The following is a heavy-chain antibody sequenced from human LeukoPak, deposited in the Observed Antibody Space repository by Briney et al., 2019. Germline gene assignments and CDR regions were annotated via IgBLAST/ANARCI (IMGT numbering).Heavy chain of an antibody. CDR3: ARVSGYSYGLDY. CDR1: GGSISSGSYY. D-gene: IGHD5-18*01. J-gene: IGHJ4*02. V-gene: IGHV4-61*02. Sequence: SETLSLTCTVSGGSISSGSYYWSWIRQPAGKGLEWIGRIYTSGSTNYNPSLKSRVTISVDTSKNQFSLKLSSVTAADTAVYYCARVSGYSYGLDYWGQGTLVTVSS. CDR2: IYTSGST.